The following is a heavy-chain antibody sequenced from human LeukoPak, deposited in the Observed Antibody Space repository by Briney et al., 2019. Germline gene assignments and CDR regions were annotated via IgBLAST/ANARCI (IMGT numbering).Heavy chain of an antibody. V-gene: IGHV1-2*07. CDR2: INPKTGVT. CDR1: GYTFTDYY. Sequence: ASVKVSSKASGYTFTDYYLHWVRQAPGHGLEWMGWINPKTGVTKYAHNFQGRVTMTRDTSISTAYMEISRLRSDDTAVFYCARDLAMYSPDLDYWGQGTLVTVSS. J-gene: IGHJ4*02. D-gene: IGHD1-26*01. CDR3: ARDLAMYSPDLDY.